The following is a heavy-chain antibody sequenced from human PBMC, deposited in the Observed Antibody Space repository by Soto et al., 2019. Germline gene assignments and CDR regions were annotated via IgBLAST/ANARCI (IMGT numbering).Heavy chain of an antibody. Sequence: SETLSLTCAVSGGSISSPNWWSWIRQPPGEGLEWIGEVYHSGSTKYSPSLKSRVTMSVDKSKNQFSLNLSSVTAADTAVYYCACYYDSSGYRFDYWGQGTLVTV. CDR3: ACYYDSSGYRFDY. V-gene: IGHV4-4*02. CDR2: VYHSGST. D-gene: IGHD3-22*01. CDR1: GGSISSPNW. J-gene: IGHJ4*02.